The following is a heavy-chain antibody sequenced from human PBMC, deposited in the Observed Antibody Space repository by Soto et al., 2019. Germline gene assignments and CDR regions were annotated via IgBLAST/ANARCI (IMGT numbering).Heavy chain of an antibody. CDR1: GFTFSSYE. J-gene: IGHJ4*02. V-gene: IGHV3-48*03. CDR2: ISSSGDTI. D-gene: IGHD6-19*01. Sequence: PGGSLRLSCEASGFTFSSYEIHWVRQAPGKGPEWISYISSSGDTIYYSESVEGRFTTSRDNAKNSLFLQMNSLRDEDMAVYFCARAIAVGSTSLDYWGLGTRVTVSS. CDR3: ARAIAVGSTSLDY.